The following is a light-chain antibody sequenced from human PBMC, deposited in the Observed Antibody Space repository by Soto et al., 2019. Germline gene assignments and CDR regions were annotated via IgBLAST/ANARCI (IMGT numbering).Light chain of an antibody. J-gene: IGKJ5*01. CDR1: QSVRNK. CDR2: DTS. CDR3: QQYNHSSSIS. V-gene: IGKV3-15*01. Sequence: TLCVSPGGRATLFLRASQSVRNKLAWYQQKPGQAPRVLIYDTSTRATGLPARFSGSGSGTEFTLTISSLQSEDSAVYYCQQYNHSSSISFGQATLL.